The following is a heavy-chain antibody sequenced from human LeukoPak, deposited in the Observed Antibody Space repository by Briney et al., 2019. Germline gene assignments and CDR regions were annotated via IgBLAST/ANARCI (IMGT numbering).Heavy chain of an antibody. V-gene: IGHV4-39*01. CDR3: ARQVNSGSYSFDY. D-gene: IGHD1-26*01. CDR1: GGSISSSSYY. CDR2: IYYSGST. Sequence: SETLSLTCTVSGGSISSSSYYWGWIHQPPGKGLEWIGSIYYSGSTYYSPSLKSRVTISVDTSKNQFSLKLSSVTAADTAVYYCARQVNSGSYSFDYWGQGTLVTVSS. J-gene: IGHJ4*02.